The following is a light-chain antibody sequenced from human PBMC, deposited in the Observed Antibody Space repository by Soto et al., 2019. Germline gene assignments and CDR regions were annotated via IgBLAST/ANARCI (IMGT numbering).Light chain of an antibody. Sequence: EIVLTQSPGTLSLSPGEIATLSCRASQSVGRNLAWYQQKPGQAPRLLIYGASTRATGIPARFSGSGSGTDFTLTISRLEPEDFAVYYCQQYGSSPVTFGQGTKVDI. CDR2: GAS. CDR1: QSVGRN. V-gene: IGKV3-20*01. J-gene: IGKJ1*01. CDR3: QQYGSSPVT.